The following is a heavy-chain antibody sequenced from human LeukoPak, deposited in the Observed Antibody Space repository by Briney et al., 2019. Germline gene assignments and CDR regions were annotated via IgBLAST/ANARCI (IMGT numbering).Heavy chain of an antibody. V-gene: IGHV4-59*08. D-gene: IGHD2-15*01. CDR2: IYYSGST. CDR1: GGSISDYY. Sequence: PSETLSLTRTVSGGSISDYYWSWIRQPPGKGLEWIGYIYYSGSTNYNPSLKSRVTVSADTSKNQISLKLTSVTAADTAVYYCASHPGVAAADYWGQGTLVTVSS. CDR3: ASHPGVAAADY. J-gene: IGHJ4*02.